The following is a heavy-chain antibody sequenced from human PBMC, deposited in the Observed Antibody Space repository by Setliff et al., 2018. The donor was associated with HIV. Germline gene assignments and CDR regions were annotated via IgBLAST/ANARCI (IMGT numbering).Heavy chain of an antibody. CDR3: ARVPTSSWYVTTQRTKEYFHH. V-gene: IGHV4-39*07. CDR1: GGSIKSSSYY. J-gene: IGHJ1*01. D-gene: IGHD6-13*01. Sequence: SETLSLTCTVSGGSIKSSSYYWGWIRQPPGKGLEWIGSIYYSGNTYYNPSLKSRVTISEDRSRNQFSLRLSSVTAADTATYYCARVPTSSWYVTTQRTKEYFHHWGQGTLVTVSS. CDR2: IYYSGNT.